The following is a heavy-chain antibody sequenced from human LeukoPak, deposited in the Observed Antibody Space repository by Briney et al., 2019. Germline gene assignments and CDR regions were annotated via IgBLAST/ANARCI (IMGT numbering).Heavy chain of an antibody. V-gene: IGHV3-23*01. CDR1: GFTFSNYA. CDR3: AKGEAVADY. CDR2: ISGGSIST. J-gene: IGHJ4*02. D-gene: IGHD6-19*01. Sequence: PGGSLRLSCAASGFTFSNYAMNWVRQAPGRGLEWVSAISGGSISTYYADSVKGRFTISRDNSKNTLYLQMNSLRAEDTAVYYCAKGEAVADYWGQGTLVTVSS.